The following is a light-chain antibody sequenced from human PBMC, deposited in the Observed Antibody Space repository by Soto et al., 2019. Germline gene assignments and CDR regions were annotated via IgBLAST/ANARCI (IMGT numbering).Light chain of an antibody. J-gene: IGLJ2*01. CDR3: CSYAGSSTLSVV. CDR1: SSDVGSYNL. CDR2: EGS. Sequence: QSAMTQPASVSGSPGQSITISCTGCSSDVGSYNLVSWYQQHPGKAPKLMIYEGSKRPSGVSNRFSGSKSGNTASLTISGLQAEDEADYYCCSYAGSSTLSVVFGGGTKLTVL. V-gene: IGLV2-23*01.